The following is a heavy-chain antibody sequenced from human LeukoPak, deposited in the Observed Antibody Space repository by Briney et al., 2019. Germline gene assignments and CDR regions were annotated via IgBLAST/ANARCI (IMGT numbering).Heavy chain of an antibody. Sequence: SSETLSLTCTVSGGSISSHYCSWIRQPAGKGLEWIGRIYTSGSTNYNPSLKSRVTMSVDTSKNQFSLNLTPVTAADTAVYYCARGLILAGETLGYWGQGTLVTVSS. CDR1: GGSISSHY. J-gene: IGHJ4*02. V-gene: IGHV4-4*07. CDR2: IYTSGST. CDR3: ARGLILAGETLGY. D-gene: IGHD6-19*01.